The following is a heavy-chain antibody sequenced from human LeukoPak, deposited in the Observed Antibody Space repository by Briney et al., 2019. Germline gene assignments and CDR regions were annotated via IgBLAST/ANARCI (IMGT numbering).Heavy chain of an antibody. D-gene: IGHD3-22*01. Sequence: SETMSLTCIVYGGSLSGLYWSWIRPPPRKRLEWIGYVSYTGRTKYKPSLQSRVTISIDTSKSQFSLKLTSVTSADTAVYSCARLLDNDISGDPDTFDVWGQGTTVIVSS. CDR2: VSYTGRT. CDR1: GGSLSGLY. CDR3: ARLLDNDISGDPDTFDV. V-gene: IGHV4-59*11. J-gene: IGHJ3*01.